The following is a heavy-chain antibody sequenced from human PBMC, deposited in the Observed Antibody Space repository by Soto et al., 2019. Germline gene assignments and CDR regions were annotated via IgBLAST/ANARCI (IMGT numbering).Heavy chain of an antibody. CDR3: ARESEDLTSNFDY. Sequence: PGVSLRLACSSSGFTFSDYALHCVHQSPGKGLDWVTVISSDGSNRYYADSVKGRFTISRDNSKNTLYLQMNSLRAEDTAVYYCARESEDLTSNFDYWGQGTLVTVSS. CDR2: ISSDGSNR. V-gene: IGHV3-30-3*01. J-gene: IGHJ4*02. CDR1: GFTFSDYA.